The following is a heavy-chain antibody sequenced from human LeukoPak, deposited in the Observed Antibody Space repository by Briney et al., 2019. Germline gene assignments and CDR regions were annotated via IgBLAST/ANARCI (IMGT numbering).Heavy chain of an antibody. CDR3: ARLISGNWGDGFDI. D-gene: IGHD3-10*01. CDR1: GYSFNTYW. V-gene: IGHV5-51*01. CDR2: VYPSDSES. Sequence: GESLKISCKGSGYSFNTYWIGWVRQMPGKGLEWMGIVYPSDSESRYSPSFQGQVTISADKSINTAYLQWGSLKASDTAMYYCARLISGNWGDGFDIWGQGTMVTVSS. J-gene: IGHJ3*02.